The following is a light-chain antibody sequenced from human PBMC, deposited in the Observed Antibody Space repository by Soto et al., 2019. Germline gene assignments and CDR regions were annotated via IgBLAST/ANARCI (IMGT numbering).Light chain of an antibody. V-gene: IGKV1-8*01. J-gene: IGKJ5*01. CDR3: QQYYSYPLT. Sequence: AIRMTQSPSSFSASTGDRVTIPCRASQGISSYLAWYKQTPGKAPKLLSYAASTLQSGVPSRFRGSGSGTDFTLTISCLQSEDFETYYCQQYYSYPLTFGQGTRLEIK. CDR1: QGISSY. CDR2: AAS.